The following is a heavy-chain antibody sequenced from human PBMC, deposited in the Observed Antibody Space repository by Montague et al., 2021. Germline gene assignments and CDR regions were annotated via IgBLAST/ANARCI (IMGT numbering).Heavy chain of an antibody. V-gene: IGHV4-39*01. CDR3: ARVDCDGDCYTFDP. J-gene: IGHJ5*02. Sequence: SETLSLTCTVSGASINSSPYYWGWNPQPPGKGLEWIGSIYYSANTYYNPSLKSRLSISVDTTKNQFSLRLKSATAADTAVYHCARVDCDGDCYTFDPWGQGTLVTVSS. D-gene: IGHD2-21*02. CDR1: GASINSSPYY. CDR2: IYYSANT.